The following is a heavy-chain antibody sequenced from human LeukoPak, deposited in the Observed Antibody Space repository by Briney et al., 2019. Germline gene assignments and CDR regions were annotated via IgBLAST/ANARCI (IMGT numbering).Heavy chain of an antibody. CDR2: ISGSGGTT. CDR3: AKTNGYYSD. D-gene: IGHD3-22*01. Sequence: GGSLRLSCAASGFTFSSYGMNWVRQAPGKGLEWVSGISGSGGTTYYADSVKGRFTISRDKSKNSLSLQVSSLRAEDTAVYYCAKTNGYYSDWGQGTLVTVSS. V-gene: IGHV3-23*01. CDR1: GFTFSSYG. J-gene: IGHJ4*02.